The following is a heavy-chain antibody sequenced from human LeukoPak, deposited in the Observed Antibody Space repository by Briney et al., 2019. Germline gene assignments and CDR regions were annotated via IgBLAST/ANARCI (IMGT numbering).Heavy chain of an antibody. CDR1: GFTFSSCV. J-gene: IGHJ4*02. CDR2: ISYDGGNE. D-gene: IGHD3-10*01. Sequence: GGSLRLSCAASGFTFSSCVMHWVRQAPGKGLEWVAVISYDGGNEYYADSVKGRFTISRDNSKNTLYLQMNSLRAEDTAVYYCARGLYSGTYYSPIDYWGQGTLVTVSS. V-gene: IGHV3-30-3*01. CDR3: ARGLYSGTYYSPIDY.